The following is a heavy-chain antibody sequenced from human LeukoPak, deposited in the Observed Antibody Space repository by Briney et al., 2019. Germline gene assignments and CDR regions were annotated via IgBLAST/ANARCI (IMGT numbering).Heavy chain of an antibody. CDR2: INSDGSST. V-gene: IGHV3-74*01. Sequence: GGSLRLSCAASGFTFSSYWMHWVRQAPGKGLVWVSRINSDGSSTSYADSVKGRFTISRDNAKNTLYLQMNSLRAEDTAVYYCARAGYYGSGRAATNWFDPWGQGTLVTVSS. D-gene: IGHD3-10*01. CDR3: ARAGYYGSGRAATNWFDP. J-gene: IGHJ5*02. CDR1: GFTFSSYW.